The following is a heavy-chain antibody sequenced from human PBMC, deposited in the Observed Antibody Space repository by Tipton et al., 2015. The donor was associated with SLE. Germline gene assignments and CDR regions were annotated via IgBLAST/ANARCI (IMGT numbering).Heavy chain of an antibody. CDR3: AREGIAAAGL. J-gene: IGHJ4*02. V-gene: IGHV4-59*12. CDR1: GFTFSSYS. Sequence: GSLRLSCAASGFTFSSYSMNWVRQAPGKGLEWIGYIYYSGSISYNPPLKSRVTISVDTSKNQFSLKLSSVTAADTAVYYCAREGIAAAGLWGQGTLVTVSS. D-gene: IGHD6-13*01. CDR2: IYYSGSI.